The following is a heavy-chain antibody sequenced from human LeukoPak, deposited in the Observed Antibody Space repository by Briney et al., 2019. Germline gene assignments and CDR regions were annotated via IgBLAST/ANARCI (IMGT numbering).Heavy chain of an antibody. V-gene: IGHV3-74*01. J-gene: IGHJ6*03. Sequence: PGGSLRLSCAASGFTFSNYWMHWVRQAPGKGLVWVSRINGDGSGTGYADSVKGRFTISRDNSKNTLYLQMNSLRAEDTAVYYCATGSRVSGISYYYYYMDVWGKGTTVTISS. D-gene: IGHD1-14*01. CDR3: ATGSRVSGISYYYYYMDV. CDR1: GFTFSNYW. CDR2: INGDGSGT.